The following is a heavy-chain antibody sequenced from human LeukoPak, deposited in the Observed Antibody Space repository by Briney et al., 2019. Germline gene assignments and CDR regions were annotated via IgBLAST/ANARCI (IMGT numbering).Heavy chain of an antibody. D-gene: IGHD3-3*01. CDR1: GGSISSYH. Sequence: SETLSLTCTVSGGSISSYHWSWIRQPPGKGLEWIGDTYNSGSTNYNPSLRSRVTISVDTSKNQFSLKLTSVTAADTAVYYCAGGIFGVVINAFHIWGQGTMVTVSS. CDR2: TYNSGST. J-gene: IGHJ3*02. V-gene: IGHV4-59*01. CDR3: AGGIFGVVINAFHI.